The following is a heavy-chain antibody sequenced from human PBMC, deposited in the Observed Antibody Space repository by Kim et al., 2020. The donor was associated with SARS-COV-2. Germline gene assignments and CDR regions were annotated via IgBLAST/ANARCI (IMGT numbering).Heavy chain of an antibody. CDR3: ALLQWLGGRALDY. V-gene: IGHV1-3*01. D-gene: IGHD6-19*01. Sequence: YSQTFQGRVTITRDTAASTAYMELSSLRSEDTAVYCCALLQWLGGRALDYWGQGTLVTVSS. J-gene: IGHJ4*02.